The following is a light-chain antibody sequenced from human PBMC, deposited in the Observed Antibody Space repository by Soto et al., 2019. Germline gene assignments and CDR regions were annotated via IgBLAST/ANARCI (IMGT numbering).Light chain of an antibody. CDR1: SSDVGSYNL. Sequence: QSALTQPASVSGSPGQSITISCTGTSSDVGSYNLVSWYRQHPDGAPKLMIYEGSKRPSGVSDRFSGSKSGNTASLTISGLQAEDEADYYCCSYAGTSTWVFGGGTKLTVL. V-gene: IGLV2-23*01. CDR3: CSYAGTSTWV. J-gene: IGLJ3*02. CDR2: EGS.